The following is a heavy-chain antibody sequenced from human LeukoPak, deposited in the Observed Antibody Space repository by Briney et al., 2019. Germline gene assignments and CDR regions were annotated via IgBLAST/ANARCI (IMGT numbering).Heavy chain of an antibody. V-gene: IGHV4-4*01. J-gene: IGHJ5*02. D-gene: IGHD3-22*01. CDR1: GGSISSSNW. CDR3: ATTINYEDSSGHYYNWFEP. CDR2: IYHSGST. Sequence: SGTLSLTCAVSGGSISSSNWWSWLRQPPGKRLEWFGEIYHSGSTNSNPSLKRLATTSVDTYKNQYPLMLTPVTAAAAAEYCCATTINYEDSSGHYYNWFEPWAREPWSPSPQ.